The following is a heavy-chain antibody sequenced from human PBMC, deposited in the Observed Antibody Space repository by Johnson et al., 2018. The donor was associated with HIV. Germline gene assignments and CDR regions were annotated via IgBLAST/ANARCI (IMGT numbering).Heavy chain of an antibody. CDR2: IKSKTDGGTT. D-gene: IGHD6-13*01. J-gene: IGHJ3*02. Sequence: QLVESGGGVVQPGRSLRLSCAASGFSFSNAWMTWVRQAPGKGLEWIGHIKSKTDGGTTDYAALVKGRFTISRDVSKTTLYLQMNSLKTEDTAVYYCASEIYRPRPSSSWYVGAFDIWGQGTMVTVSS. CDR1: GFSFSNAW. V-gene: IGHV3-15*01. CDR3: ASEIYRPRPSSSWYVGAFDI.